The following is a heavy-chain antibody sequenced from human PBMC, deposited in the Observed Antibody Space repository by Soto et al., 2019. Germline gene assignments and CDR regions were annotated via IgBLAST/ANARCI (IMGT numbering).Heavy chain of an antibody. D-gene: IGHD5-12*01. CDR3: ARAAKMTPTYIQH. Sequence: QVQLVQSEPEVKKPGASVKVSCKASGYTFRNYGINWVRQAPGQGLEWMGWISVYNDNTKYAQKLPGRVTMTTDTSSSTAYMELRSLRSDDTAVYYCARAAKMTPTYIQHWGQGTLVTVSS. V-gene: IGHV1-18*01. J-gene: IGHJ1*01. CDR1: GYTFRNYG. CDR2: ISVYNDNT.